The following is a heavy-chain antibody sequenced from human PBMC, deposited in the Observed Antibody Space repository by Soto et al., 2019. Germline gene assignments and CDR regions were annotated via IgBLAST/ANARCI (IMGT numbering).Heavy chain of an antibody. V-gene: IGHV3-74*01. CDR1: GFTFSTYW. J-gene: IGHJ4*02. CDR3: ARGYSGTYRIDY. Sequence: PGGSLRLSCAASGFTFSTYWMQWVRQAPGKGLVGVSRINSDGSATAYADSVKGRCTISRDNAKNTVYLQMNSLGAEDPAVYYCARGYSGTYRIDYWGQGTLVTVS. D-gene: IGHD1-26*01. CDR2: INSDGSAT.